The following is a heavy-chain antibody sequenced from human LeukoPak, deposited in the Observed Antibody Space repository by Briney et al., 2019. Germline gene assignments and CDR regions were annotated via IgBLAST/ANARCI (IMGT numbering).Heavy chain of an antibody. J-gene: IGHJ4*02. D-gene: IGHD2-15*01. Sequence: GGSLRLSCAASGFTFSSYEMNWVRQAPGKGLEWVSYISSSGSTIYYADSVKGRFTISRDNAKNSLYPQMNSLRAEDTAVYYCARAPLIVVVVAATHFDYWGQGTLVTVSS. CDR3: ARAPLIVVVVAATHFDY. CDR2: ISSSGSTI. CDR1: GFTFSSYE. V-gene: IGHV3-48*03.